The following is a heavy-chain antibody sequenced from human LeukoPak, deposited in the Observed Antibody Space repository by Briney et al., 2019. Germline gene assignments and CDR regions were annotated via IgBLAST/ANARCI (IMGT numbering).Heavy chain of an antibody. CDR1: GYTFTGYY. D-gene: IGHD3-16*02. V-gene: IGHV1-2*02. Sequence: ASVKVSCKASGYTFTGYYMHWVRQAPGQGLEWMGWINPNSGGTNYAQKFQGRVTMTRDPSISTAYMELSRLRSDDTAVYYCARGMERYDYVWGSYPRGGNFDYWGQGTLVTVSS. J-gene: IGHJ4*02. CDR3: ARGMERYDYVWGSYPRGGNFDY. CDR2: INPNSGGT.